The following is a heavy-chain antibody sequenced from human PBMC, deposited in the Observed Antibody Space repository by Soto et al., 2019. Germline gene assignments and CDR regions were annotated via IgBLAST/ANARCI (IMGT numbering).Heavy chain of an antibody. CDR1: GFSLRTGGAG. Sequence: QITLKESGPTLVKPTQTLTLTCTFSGFSLRTGGAGVGWLRQPPGTPPEWLALIYWDDDKRYSPSLRSRLTITKDTSKYQVVLTMTNMDPVDTATYYCARRRSGDYATYYSDYWGQGILVTVSS. V-gene: IGHV2-5*02. CDR3: ARRRSGDYATYYSDY. CDR2: IYWDDDK. J-gene: IGHJ4*02. D-gene: IGHD4-17*01.